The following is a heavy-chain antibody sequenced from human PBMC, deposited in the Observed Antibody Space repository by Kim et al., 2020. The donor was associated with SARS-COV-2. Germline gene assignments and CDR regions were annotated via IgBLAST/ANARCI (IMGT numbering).Heavy chain of an antibody. V-gene: IGHV4-39*07. CDR1: GGSISSSSYY. D-gene: IGHD6-13*01. J-gene: IGHJ4*02. Sequence: SETLSLTCTVSGGSISSSSYYWGWLRQPPGKGLVWIGSIYYSGSTYYDPSLKSRVTISVDPSKNQFSLMLSSVTAADTAVYYCAAPFISLSWYHFFDYWGQGTLVTVSS. CDR2: IYYSGST. CDR3: AAPFISLSWYHFFDY.